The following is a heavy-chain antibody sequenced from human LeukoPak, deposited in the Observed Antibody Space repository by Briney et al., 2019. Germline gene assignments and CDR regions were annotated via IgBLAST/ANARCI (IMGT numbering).Heavy chain of an antibody. CDR1: GFTVGSSY. J-gene: IGHJ4*02. CDR3: ARDSRDGYYYVGTDS. Sequence: GSLRLSCAAPGFTVGSSYMNWIRQAPGKGLEGVSLVSGGGDTFYADSVKGRFTISRHSSKNTLYLEMDSLKAEDTAVYFCARDSRDGYYYVGTDSWGQGTLVTVSS. V-gene: IGHV3-53*04. CDR2: VSGGGDT. D-gene: IGHD5-24*01.